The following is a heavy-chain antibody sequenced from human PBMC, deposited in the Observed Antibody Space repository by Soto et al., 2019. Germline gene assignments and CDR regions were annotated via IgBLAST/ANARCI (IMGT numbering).Heavy chain of an antibody. CDR3: TKRVDTAVGVRAYGMDV. V-gene: IGHV3-23*01. CDR2: LSTSIGNI. CDR1: GFTLSRYA. Sequence: EVQLLESGGGLVQPGGSLRLSCAASGFTLSRYAMSWVRQAPGKGLEWVSSLSTSIGNIYYADSVKGPFTISRDNSKNTLYLQMNSLRDEDTAVYYCTKRVDTAVGVRAYGMDVWGQGATVPVSS. D-gene: IGHD5-18*01. J-gene: IGHJ6*02.